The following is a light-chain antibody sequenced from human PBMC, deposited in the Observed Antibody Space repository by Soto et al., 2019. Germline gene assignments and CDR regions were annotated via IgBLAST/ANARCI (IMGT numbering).Light chain of an antibody. CDR1: SSNIGAGYD. V-gene: IGLV1-40*01. Sequence: QSALTQPRSVSGSPGQSVTISCTGSSSNIGAGYDVHWYQQLPGTAPKLLIYGNSNRPSGVPDRFSGSKSGTSASLAITGLQAEDEADYYCQSYDSSLSGYVFGGGTQLTVL. CDR2: GNS. CDR3: QSYDSSLSGYV. J-gene: IGLJ7*01.